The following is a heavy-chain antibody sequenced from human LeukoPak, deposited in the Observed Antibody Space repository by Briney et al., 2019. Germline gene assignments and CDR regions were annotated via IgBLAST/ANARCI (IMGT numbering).Heavy chain of an antibody. Sequence: PGGSLRLSCAASGFTVSSNYMSWVRQAPGKGLEWVSVIYSGGSTYYADSVKGRFTISRDNSKNTLYLQMNSLRAEDTAVYYCARDDTGDHYYYGMDVWGQGTTVTVSS. J-gene: IGHJ6*02. V-gene: IGHV3-53*01. CDR1: GFTVSSNY. CDR2: IYSGGST. D-gene: IGHD7-27*01. CDR3: ARDDTGDHYYYGMDV.